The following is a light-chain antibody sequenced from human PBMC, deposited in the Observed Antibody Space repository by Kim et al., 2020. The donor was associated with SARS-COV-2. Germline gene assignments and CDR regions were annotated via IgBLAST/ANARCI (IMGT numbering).Light chain of an antibody. CDR1: QDIANS. Sequence: DIQMTQSPSSLSASVGYRVTITCRASQDIANSLAWYQQKPGKVPKVLIYAASTLQSGVPSRFSGSGSGTEFTLTIGSLQTEDVATYYCQKYNSAPWTFGPGTKVDIK. CDR2: AAS. CDR3: QKYNSAPWT. V-gene: IGKV1-27*01. J-gene: IGKJ1*01.